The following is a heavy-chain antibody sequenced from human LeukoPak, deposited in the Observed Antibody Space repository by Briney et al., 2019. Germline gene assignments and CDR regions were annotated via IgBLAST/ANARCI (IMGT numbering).Heavy chain of an antibody. CDR1: GGSISGYY. V-gene: IGHV4-59*01. J-gene: IGHJ5*02. D-gene: IGHD3-9*01. CDR3: ARGRYSAGDNWFDP. CDR2: IHYTGST. Sequence: ASETLSLTCNVSGGSISGYYWSWIRQSPGKGLEWIGYIHYTGSTNYNPSLKSRVTMLIDTSKNQFSLKLSSVTAADTAVYYCARGRYSAGDNWFDPWGQGTLVTVSS.